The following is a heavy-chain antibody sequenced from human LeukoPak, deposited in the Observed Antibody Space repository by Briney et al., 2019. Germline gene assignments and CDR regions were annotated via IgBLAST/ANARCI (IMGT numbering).Heavy chain of an antibody. V-gene: IGHV3-7*01. J-gene: IGHJ4*02. CDR2: IKQDGSEK. D-gene: IGHD1/OR15-1a*01. CDR3: AKGGGNSFGY. CDR1: GLSFSRYW. Sequence: GGSLRLFCAASGLSFSRYWMSWVRQAPGKGLEWVANIKQDGSEKYYVDSVKGRFTISRDNAKNSLYLQMNSLTVEDTAVYYCAKGGGNSFGYWGQGTLVTVSS.